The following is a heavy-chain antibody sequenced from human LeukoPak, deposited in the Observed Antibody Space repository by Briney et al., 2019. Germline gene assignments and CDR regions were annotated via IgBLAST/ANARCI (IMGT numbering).Heavy chain of an antibody. CDR1: GGSISSSFYY. CDR3: ARGPTTVTRAFDY. CDR2: IYYSGST. V-gene: IGHV4-39*07. Sequence: SETLSLTCTVSGGSISSSFYYWGWIRQPPGKGLEWIGSIYYSGSTYYNPSLKSRVTISVDTSKNQFSLKLSSVTAADTAVYYCARGPTTVTRAFDYWGQGTLVTVSS. D-gene: IGHD4-11*01. J-gene: IGHJ4*02.